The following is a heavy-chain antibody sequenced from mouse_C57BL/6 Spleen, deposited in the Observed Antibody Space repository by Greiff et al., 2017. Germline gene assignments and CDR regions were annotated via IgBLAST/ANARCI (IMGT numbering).Heavy chain of an antibody. D-gene: IGHD2-9*01. CDR1: GYTFTDYY. Sequence: EVQLQQSGPELVKPGASVKISCKASGYTFTDYYMNWVKQSHGKSLEWIGDINPNNGGTSYNQKFKGKATLTVDKSSSTAYMELRSLTSEDSAVYYCARPYYGSYYFDYWGQGTTLTVSS. CDR2: INPNNGGT. J-gene: IGHJ2*01. V-gene: IGHV1-26*01. CDR3: ARPYYGSYYFDY.